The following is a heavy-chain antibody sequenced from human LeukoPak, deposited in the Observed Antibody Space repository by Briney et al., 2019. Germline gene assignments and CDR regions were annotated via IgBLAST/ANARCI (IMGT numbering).Heavy chain of an antibody. Sequence: PGGSLRLFCAASGFTFSSYEMNWVRQDPGKGLEWVSYISSSGSTIYYADSVKGRFTISRDNAKNSLYLQMNSLRAEDTAVYYCARRTGTNPFDYWGQGTLVTVSS. V-gene: IGHV3-48*03. CDR1: GFTFSSYE. CDR2: ISSSGSTI. J-gene: IGHJ4*02. D-gene: IGHD7-27*01. CDR3: ARRTGTNPFDY.